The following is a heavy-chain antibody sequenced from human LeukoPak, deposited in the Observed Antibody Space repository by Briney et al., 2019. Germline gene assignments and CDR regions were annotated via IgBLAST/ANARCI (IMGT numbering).Heavy chain of an antibody. D-gene: IGHD2-15*01. J-gene: IGHJ6*02. CDR1: GYTFTSYY. CDR2: INPSGGST. CDR3: ARVGADCSGGSCYYYYYGMDV. Sequence: ASVKVSCTASGYTFTSYYMPWVRQAPGPRLEWMGIINPSGGSTSYAQKFQGRVTMTRDTSTSTVYMELSSLRSEDTAVYYCARVGADCSGGSCYYYYYGMDVWGQGTTVTVSS. V-gene: IGHV1-46*01.